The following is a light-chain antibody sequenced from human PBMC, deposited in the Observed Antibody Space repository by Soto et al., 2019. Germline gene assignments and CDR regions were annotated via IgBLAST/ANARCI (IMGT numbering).Light chain of an antibody. CDR2: TAS. Sequence: EIVLTQSPGTLSLSPGERATLSCRASQSVSSNYLAWYQRKPGQAPRLLIYTASTRATGIPDRFSGSGSGTDFTLTISRLESEDFAVYFCQQYGSSPLTFGPGAKVDI. V-gene: IGKV3-20*01. J-gene: IGKJ3*01. CDR1: QSVSSNY. CDR3: QQYGSSPLT.